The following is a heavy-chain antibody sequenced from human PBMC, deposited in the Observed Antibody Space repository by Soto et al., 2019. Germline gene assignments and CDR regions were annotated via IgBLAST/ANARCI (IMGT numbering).Heavy chain of an antibody. CDR1: GITFSSYA. CDR3: ARALGALYGMDV. V-gene: IGHV3-30-3*01. J-gene: IGHJ6*02. CDR2: ISYDGSNK. Sequence: GGSLRLSCAASGITFSSYAMHWVRQAPGKGLEWVAVISYDGSNKYYADSVKGRFTISRDNSKNTLYLQMNSLRAEDTAVYYCARALGALYGMDVWGQGTTVTVSS.